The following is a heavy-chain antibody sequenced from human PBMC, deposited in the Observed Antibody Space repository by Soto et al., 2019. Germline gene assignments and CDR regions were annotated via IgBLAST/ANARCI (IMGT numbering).Heavy chain of an antibody. CDR1: GGSISSDHYH. V-gene: IGHV4-30-4*01. CDR2: IHYSGSI. J-gene: IGHJ6*02. CDR3: AREDDGGDRDYYGLDV. D-gene: IGHD2-21*02. Sequence: QVQLQESGPGLVRPSQTLSLTCTVSGGSISSDHYHWTWIRQPPGKVLEWIGYIHYSGSIYYNPSLQSRVTMSVETSKNLFSLKLSSVTAADTAVYFCAREDDGGDRDYYGLDVWGQGTTVTVSS.